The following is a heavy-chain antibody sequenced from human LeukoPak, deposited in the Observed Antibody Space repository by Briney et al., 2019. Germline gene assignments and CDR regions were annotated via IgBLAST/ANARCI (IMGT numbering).Heavy chain of an antibody. J-gene: IGHJ5*02. CDR1: GGSISSGTYS. CDR3: AREDYDILTARYSWLDP. V-gene: IGHV4-30-2*01. Sequence: SQTLSLTCAVSGGSISSGTYSWSWIRQPPGKGLEWIGYVYHSGSAYYNPSLKSRVTISVDTFKNQFSLELSSVTAADTAVYSCAREDYDILTARYSWLDPWGQGTLVTVSS. CDR2: VYHSGSA. D-gene: IGHD3-9*01.